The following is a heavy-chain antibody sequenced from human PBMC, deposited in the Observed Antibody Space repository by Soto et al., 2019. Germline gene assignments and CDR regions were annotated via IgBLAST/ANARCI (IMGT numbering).Heavy chain of an antibody. V-gene: IGHV4-4*02. CDR1: GGSISSSNW. J-gene: IGHJ3*02. Sequence: SETLSLTCAVSGGSISSSNWWSWVRQPPGKGLEWIGEIYHSGSTNYNPSLKSRVTISVDKSKNQFSLKLSSVTAADTAVYYCVRTPGFAPDAFDIWGQGTMVTVS. CDR2: IYHSGST. CDR3: VRTPGFAPDAFDI.